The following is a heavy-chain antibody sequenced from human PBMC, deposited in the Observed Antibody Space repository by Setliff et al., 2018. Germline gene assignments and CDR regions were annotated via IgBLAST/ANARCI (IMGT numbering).Heavy chain of an antibody. CDR1: GESIRSNNW. CDR3: ARAPGRNIRGDY. V-gene: IGHV4-4*02. D-gene: IGHD3-10*01. J-gene: IGHJ4*02. Sequence: SETLSLTCTVSGESIRSNNWWNWVRQPPGKGLEWIGDIYQSGTTNYNPSLKSRVTVPADTSKNQFSLKLKSVTAADTAVYYCARAPGRNIRGDYWGQGALVTVSS. CDR2: IYQSGTT.